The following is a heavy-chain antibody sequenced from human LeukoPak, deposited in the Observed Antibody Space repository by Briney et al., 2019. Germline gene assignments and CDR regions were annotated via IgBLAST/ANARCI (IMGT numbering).Heavy chain of an antibody. Sequence: GGSLRLSSAASGFTFSTYWMHWVRQAPGKGLVWVSRINGEGRSTSHADSVKGRFTIFRDNAKNTLYLQMNSLRAEDTAVYYCAGEANSGYSSGDDAFDIWGQGTMATVSS. CDR1: GFTFSTYW. J-gene: IGHJ3*02. CDR2: INGEGRST. V-gene: IGHV3-74*01. D-gene: IGHD6-19*01. CDR3: AGEANSGYSSGDDAFDI.